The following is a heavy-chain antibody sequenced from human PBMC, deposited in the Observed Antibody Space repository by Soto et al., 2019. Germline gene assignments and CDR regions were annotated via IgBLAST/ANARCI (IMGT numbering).Heavy chain of an antibody. V-gene: IGHV3-15*07. CDR1: GFTSSNAW. Sequence: EVQLVESGGGWVKPGGSLRLSCAASGFTSSNAWLNWVRQAPGKGLEWVGRIKSKTDGGTTDYAARVKGRFTISRDDSKNTLYLQRNSLKTEDTAVYYCTTDRGDGYNVDYWGQGTLVTVSS. CDR2: IKSKTDGGTT. J-gene: IGHJ4*02. D-gene: IGHD5-12*01. CDR3: TTDRGDGYNVDY.